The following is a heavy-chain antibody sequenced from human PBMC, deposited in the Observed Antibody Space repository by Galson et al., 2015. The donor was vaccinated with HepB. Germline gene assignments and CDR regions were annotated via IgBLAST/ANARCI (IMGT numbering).Heavy chain of an antibody. D-gene: IGHD6-13*01. V-gene: IGHV1-18*04. CDR2: ISAYNGHT. CDR1: GYTFTSYG. Sequence: AVKVSCKASGYTFTSYGVSWVRHAPGQGLEWMGWISAYNGHTNYTQKLQGRVTMTTDTSTSTAYMELRSLSSDDTAVYYCARALFRTPTAAGMVSGAYWGQGTLVTVSS. CDR3: ARALFRTPTAAGMVSGAY. J-gene: IGHJ4*02.